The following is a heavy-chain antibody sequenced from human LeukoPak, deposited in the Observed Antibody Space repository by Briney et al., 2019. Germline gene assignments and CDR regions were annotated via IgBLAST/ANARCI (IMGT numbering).Heavy chain of an antibody. CDR1: GYTFTGYY. J-gene: IGHJ4*02. D-gene: IGHD3-3*01. V-gene: IGHV1-2*02. CDR3: ARTASITIFGVPFPGY. CDR2: INPNSGGT. Sequence: ASVKVSCKASGYTFTGYYMHWVRQAPGQGLEWMGWINPNSGGTNYAQKFQGRVTMTRDTSISTAYMELSRLRSDDKAVYYCARTASITIFGVPFPGYWGQGTLVTVSS.